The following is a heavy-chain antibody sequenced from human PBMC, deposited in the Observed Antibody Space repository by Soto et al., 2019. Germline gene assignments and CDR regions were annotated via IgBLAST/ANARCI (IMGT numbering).Heavy chain of an antibody. CDR3: ATTTVTTLEKSNYYYYYGMDV. D-gene: IGHD4-17*01. CDR1: GGSISSYY. J-gene: IGHJ6*02. V-gene: IGHV4-59*08. Sequence: SETLSLTCTVSGGSISSYYWSWIRQPPGKGLEWIGYIYYSGSTNYNPSLKSRVTISVDTSKNQFSLKLSSVTAADTAVYYCATTTVTTLEKSNYYYYYGMDVWGQGTTVTVSS. CDR2: IYYSGST.